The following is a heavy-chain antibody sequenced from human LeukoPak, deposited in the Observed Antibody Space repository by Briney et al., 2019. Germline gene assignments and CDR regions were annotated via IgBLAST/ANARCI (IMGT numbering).Heavy chain of an antibody. Sequence: GGSLRLSCAASGFTFSSYAMSWVRQSPGKGLEWVSAISGSGGSTYYAESVKGRFTISRDNSKNTLYLQMNSLRAEDTAVYYCAKDDHGGSGWRDYFDYWGQGTLVTVSS. CDR2: ISGSGGST. V-gene: IGHV3-23*01. CDR3: AKDDHGGSGWRDYFDY. CDR1: GFTFSSYA. D-gene: IGHD6-19*01. J-gene: IGHJ4*02.